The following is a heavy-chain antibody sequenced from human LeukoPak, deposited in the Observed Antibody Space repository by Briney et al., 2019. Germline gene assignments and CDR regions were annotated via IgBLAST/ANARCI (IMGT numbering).Heavy chain of an antibody. CDR2: IKEDGSRK. CDR1: GFTFSSHW. J-gene: IGHJ4*02. CDR3: ARDLSRGSYYYFDY. V-gene: IGHV3-7*03. D-gene: IGHD1-26*01. Sequence: GGSLRLSCAASGFTFSSHWMTWVRQAPGKGLEWVANIKEDGSRKNYVDSVKGRFTISRDNPKNSLYLQMNSLRAEDTAVYYCARDLSRGSYYYFDYWGQGTLVTVSS.